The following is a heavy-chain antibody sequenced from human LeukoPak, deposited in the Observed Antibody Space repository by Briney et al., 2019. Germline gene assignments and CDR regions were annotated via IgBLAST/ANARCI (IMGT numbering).Heavy chain of an antibody. CDR2: INWNGGST. Sequence: GGSLRLSCAASGFTFDDYGMSWVRQAPGKGLEWVSGINWNGGSTGYADSVKGRFTIFRDNTKNSLYLQMNSLRAEDTALYHCARDGGGGSGYSDYWGQGTLVTVSS. CDR3: ARDGGGGSGYSDY. V-gene: IGHV3-20*01. J-gene: IGHJ4*02. D-gene: IGHD3-22*01. CDR1: GFTFDDYG.